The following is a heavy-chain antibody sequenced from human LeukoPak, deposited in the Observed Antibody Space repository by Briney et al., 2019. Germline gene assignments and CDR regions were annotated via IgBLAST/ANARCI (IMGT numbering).Heavy chain of an antibody. V-gene: IGHV4-59*08. CDR1: GGSISSYY. CDR2: IYYSGST. CDR3: ARHPDCGGDCSNWYFDL. Sequence: SETLSLTCTVSGGSISSYYWSWIRQPPGKGLEWIGYIYYSGSTNYNPSLKSRVTISVDTSKNQFSLKLSSVTAADTAAYYCARHPDCGGDCSNWYFDLWGRGTLVTVSS. D-gene: IGHD2-21*02. J-gene: IGHJ2*01.